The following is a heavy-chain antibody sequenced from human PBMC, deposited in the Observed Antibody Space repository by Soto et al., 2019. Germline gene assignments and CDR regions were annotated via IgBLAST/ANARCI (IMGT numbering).Heavy chain of an antibody. Sequence: GESLKISCAASGFTFTNYAMSWVRQAPAKGLEWVSTISGSDGTTYNADSVKGRFTISRDNSKNMLHLQMSSLSVEDTAVYYCARGGTTWDGFDYWGQGTLVTVSS. CDR1: GFTFTNYA. V-gene: IGHV3-23*01. D-gene: IGHD1-26*01. CDR3: ARGGTTWDGFDY. J-gene: IGHJ4*02. CDR2: ISGSDGTT.